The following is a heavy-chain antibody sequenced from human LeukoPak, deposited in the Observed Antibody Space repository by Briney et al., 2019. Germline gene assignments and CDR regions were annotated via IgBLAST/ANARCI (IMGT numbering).Heavy chain of an antibody. Sequence: GASVKVSCKASGYTFTSYGISWVRQAPGQGLERMGWISAYNGNTNYAQKLQGRVTMTTDTSTSTAYMELRSLRSDDTAVYYCARARIAGTLIIDDYWGQGTLVTVSS. J-gene: IGHJ4*02. CDR3: ARARIAGTLIIDDY. CDR1: GYTFTSYG. CDR2: ISAYNGNT. V-gene: IGHV1-18*01. D-gene: IGHD6-13*01.